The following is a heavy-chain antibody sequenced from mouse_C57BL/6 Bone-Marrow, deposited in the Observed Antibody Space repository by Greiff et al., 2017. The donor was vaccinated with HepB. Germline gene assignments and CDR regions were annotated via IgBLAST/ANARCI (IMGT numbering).Heavy chain of an antibody. D-gene: IGHD1-1*01. J-gene: IGHJ1*03. CDR1: GYTFTSYD. CDR3: ARRDTTVVDWYFDV. V-gene: IGHV1-85*01. CDR2: IYPRDGST. Sequence: QESGPELVKPGASVKLSCPASGYTFTSYDINWVKQRPGQGLEWIGWIYPRDGSTKYNEKFKGKATLTVDTSSSTAYMELHSLTSEDSAVYFCARRDTTVVDWYFDVWGTGTTVTVSS.